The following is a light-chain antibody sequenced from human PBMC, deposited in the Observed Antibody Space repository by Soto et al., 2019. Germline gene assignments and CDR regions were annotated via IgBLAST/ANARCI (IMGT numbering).Light chain of an antibody. Sequence: DIQMTQSPSTLSASVGDRVTITCRACQSISTWLAWYQQKPGKAPKLLIYAASNLERGVPSRFSGSGSGTEFTLIISSLQPDDFATYYCQQNNSYPRTFGQGTKVEMK. CDR3: QQNNSYPRT. J-gene: IGKJ1*01. V-gene: IGKV1-5*03. CDR1: QSISTW. CDR2: AAS.